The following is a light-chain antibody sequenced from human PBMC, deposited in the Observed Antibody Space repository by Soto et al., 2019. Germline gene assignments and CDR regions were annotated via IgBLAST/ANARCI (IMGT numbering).Light chain of an antibody. CDR1: QSISSW. J-gene: IGKJ1*01. CDR2: DAA. V-gene: IGKV1-5*01. CDR3: QQYNSYSPWT. Sequence: DIQMPQSPSTLSASVGDRVTTTCRPSQSISSWLAWYQQKPGKAPQLLIYDAATLESGVASRCSGSGSGTKFTLTISSLQPDDFATYYCQQYNSYSPWTFGQGTKVDIK.